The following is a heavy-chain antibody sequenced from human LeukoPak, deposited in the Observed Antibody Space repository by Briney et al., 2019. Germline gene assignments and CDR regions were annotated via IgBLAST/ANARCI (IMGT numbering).Heavy chain of an antibody. J-gene: IGHJ4*02. CDR3: ATASYSGWTASHDY. Sequence: GGSPRLSCAASGFIVSNNYMSWVRQAPGKGLEWASVLYSDGSTYYVDSVKGRFTISRDNSKNTLYLQMNSLRAEDTAVYYCATASYSGWTASHDYWGQGTLVTVSS. CDR2: LYSDGST. V-gene: IGHV3-66*01. D-gene: IGHD6-25*01. CDR1: GFIVSNNY.